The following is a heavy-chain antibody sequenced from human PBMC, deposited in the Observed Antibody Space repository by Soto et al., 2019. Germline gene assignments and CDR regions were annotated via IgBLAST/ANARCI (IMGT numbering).Heavy chain of an antibody. Sequence: EVQLVESGGGLVQPGGSLRLSCAASGFTFSNSWMHWVRQTPGKGLVWVSRINGDGTTTNYADSVKGRFAISRYIAQNTLYLQMNSLRAEDTAVYYCARHQGSVGAATTMVYRSQGSLVTVSS. D-gene: IGHD4-17*01. CDR3: ARHQGSVGAATTMVY. V-gene: IGHV3-74*01. CDR2: INGDGTTT. J-gene: IGHJ4*02. CDR1: GFTFSNSW.